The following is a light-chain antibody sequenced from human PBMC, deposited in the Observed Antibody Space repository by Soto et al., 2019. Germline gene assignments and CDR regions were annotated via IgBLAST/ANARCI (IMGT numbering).Light chain of an antibody. CDR1: QTISSW. CDR3: QHYNRYSEA. Sequence: DIQMTQSPSTLSGSVGDRVTITCRASQTISSWLDWYQQKPGKAPKLQIYKAPTLKSGLPSRFSGSGSGTEFTLTISSLQPDDFATYYCQHYNRYSEAFGQGTKVELK. V-gene: IGKV1-5*03. J-gene: IGKJ1*01. CDR2: KAP.